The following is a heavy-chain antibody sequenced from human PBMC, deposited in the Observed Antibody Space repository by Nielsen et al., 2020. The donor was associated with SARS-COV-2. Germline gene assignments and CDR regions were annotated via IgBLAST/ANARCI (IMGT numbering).Heavy chain of an antibody. CDR3: TTRRWLRSGVDY. Sequence: GGSLRLSCAASGFTFGDYTVSWVRQAPGKGLEWVGFIRGNAYDGTTEYAASVKGRFTISRDDSRTIAYLQLNSLKTEDTAVYFCTTRRWLRSGVDYWGQGTQVAVSS. D-gene: IGHD3-16*01. V-gene: IGHV3-49*04. J-gene: IGHJ4*02. CDR1: GFTFGDYT. CDR2: IRGNAYDGTT.